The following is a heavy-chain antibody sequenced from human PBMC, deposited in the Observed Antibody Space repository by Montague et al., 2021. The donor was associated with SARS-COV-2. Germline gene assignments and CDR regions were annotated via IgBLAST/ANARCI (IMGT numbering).Heavy chain of an antibody. V-gene: IGHV4-39*01. CDR2: IHDGGST. Sequence: SETLSLTCTVSGDSIRNSEYSWGWVRQPPGNGLEWIGNIHDGGSTFNHPSLKSRVTIFVDTPKNQSSLKLSSVTAADTAVYYCATRTRYPQNDFGFWGQGTLVTVSS. CDR3: ATRTRYPQNDFGF. CDR1: GDSIRNSEYS. D-gene: IGHD1-14*01. J-gene: IGHJ4*02.